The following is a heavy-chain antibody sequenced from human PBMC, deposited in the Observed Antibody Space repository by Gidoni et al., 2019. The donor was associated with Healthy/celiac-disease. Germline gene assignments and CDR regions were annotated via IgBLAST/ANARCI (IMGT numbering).Heavy chain of an antibody. Sequence: QVQLQESGPGLVKPSETLSLTCTVSGCPIRSYYWSWIRQPPGKGLEWIGYIYYSGSTNYNPSLKSRVTISADTSKNQFSLKLSSVTAADTAVYYCARGGLVRGALPFDLWGRGTLVTVSS. CDR2: IYYSGST. V-gene: IGHV4-59*01. D-gene: IGHD3-10*01. CDR1: GCPIRSYY. CDR3: ARGGLVRGALPFDL. J-gene: IGHJ2*01.